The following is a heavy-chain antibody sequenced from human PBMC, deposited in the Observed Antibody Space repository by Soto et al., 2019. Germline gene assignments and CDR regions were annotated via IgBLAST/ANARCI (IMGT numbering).Heavy chain of an antibody. CDR1: GFTFSSYA. J-gene: IGHJ5*02. D-gene: IGHD3-16*01. V-gene: IGHV3-30*04. CDR2: GSYDGSIE. CDR3: AKDLYYYDFSLDDS. Sequence: EHLVESGGGVVQPGRSLRLSCTGSGFTFSSYAMHWFRLAPGKGLAWVAVGSYDGSIENYADSVRGRFTISRDNSKNTVFLQMNSLRVEDTAVYYCAKDLYYYDFSLDDSWGQGTLVTVSS.